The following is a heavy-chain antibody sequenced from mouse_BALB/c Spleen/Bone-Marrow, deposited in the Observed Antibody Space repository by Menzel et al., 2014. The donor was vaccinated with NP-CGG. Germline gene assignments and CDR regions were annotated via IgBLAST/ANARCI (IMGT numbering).Heavy chain of an antibody. J-gene: IGHJ3*01. CDR3: ARSYRYDWFAY. CDR1: GDSITSGY. CDR2: INYSGSI. Sequence: EVHLVESGPSLVKPSQTLSLTCSVTGDSITSGYWNWIRKFPGNKLEYIGYINYSGSIYYNPSLKSRISITRDTSKNQYYLQLNSVTTEDTATYYCARSYRYDWFAYWGQGTLVTVSA. V-gene: IGHV3-8*02. D-gene: IGHD2-14*01.